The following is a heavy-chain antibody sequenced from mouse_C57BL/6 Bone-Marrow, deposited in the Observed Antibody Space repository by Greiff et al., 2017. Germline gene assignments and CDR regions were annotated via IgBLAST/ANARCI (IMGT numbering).Heavy chain of an antibody. J-gene: IGHJ2*01. CDR1: GYTFTSYW. Sequence: QVQLQQPGAELVKPGASVKLSCKASGYTFTSYWMQWVKQRPGQGLEWIGEIDPSDSYTNYNQKFKGKATLTVDTSSSTAYLQLSSLTSEESAVYAYARERIYCDAYYFWGRGTTLTVSA. D-gene: IGHD2-4*01. V-gene: IGHV1-50*01. CDR3: ARERIYCDAYYF. CDR2: IDPSDSYT.